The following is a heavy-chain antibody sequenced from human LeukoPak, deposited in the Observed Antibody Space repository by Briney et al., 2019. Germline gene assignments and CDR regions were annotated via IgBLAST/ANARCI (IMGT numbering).Heavy chain of an antibody. CDR2: IYHTGST. J-gene: IGHJ4*02. Sequence: SEPLSLTCSVSGYSISSGYYWGWIRQPPGEGLGWIGSIYHTGSTNYNPSLKSRVTISVDTSKNQFSLKLSSVTAADTAVYYCARRLEWELLRHFDYWGQGTLVTVSS. V-gene: IGHV4-38-2*02. D-gene: IGHD1-26*01. CDR3: ARRLEWELLRHFDY. CDR1: GYSISSGYY.